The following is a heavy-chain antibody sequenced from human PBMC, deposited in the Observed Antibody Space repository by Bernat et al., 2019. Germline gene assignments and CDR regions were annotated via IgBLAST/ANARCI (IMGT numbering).Heavy chain of an antibody. CDR3: AKRGYSGYDPFDY. V-gene: IGHV1-3*01. Sequence: QFQLVQSGAEVKKPGASVRVSCKASGYAFTTNALHWVRQAPGQRLEWMGWINAVNGYTKYSQKFQGRVTITRDTSASTAYMELSSLTSEDTAVYYCAKRGYSGYDPFDYWGQGTLVTVSS. J-gene: IGHJ4*02. CDR1: GYAFTTNA. D-gene: IGHD5-12*01. CDR2: INAVNGYT.